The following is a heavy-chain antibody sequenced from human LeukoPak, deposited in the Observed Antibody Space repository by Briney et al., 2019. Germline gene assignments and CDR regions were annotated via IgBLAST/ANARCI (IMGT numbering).Heavy chain of an antibody. Sequence: SETLSLTCAVYGGSLSGYYWSWIRQSPGKGLEWIGEINDSGSTNYNPSLKSRVTISVDTSKNQFSLKLTSVTAADTAVYYCARGRRLGYCSSTSCFNFDYWGQGTLVTVSS. CDR1: GGSLSGYY. V-gene: IGHV4-34*01. D-gene: IGHD2-2*01. J-gene: IGHJ4*02. CDR3: ARGRRLGYCSSTSCFNFDY. CDR2: INDSGST.